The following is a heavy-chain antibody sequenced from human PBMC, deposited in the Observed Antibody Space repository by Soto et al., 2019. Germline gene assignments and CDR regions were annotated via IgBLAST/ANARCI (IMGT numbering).Heavy chain of an antibody. CDR1: GFTVSSNY. J-gene: IGHJ4*02. CDR3: ARRHYCGSG. Sequence: EVQLVESGGGMVQPGGSLRLSCAASGFTVSSNYMIWVRQAPGKGLECVSILYSGGTTTYADSVKGRFTIFRDSSKNTLYLQMNSLRDEDTAVYSCARRHYCGSGWGQGTLVTVSS. V-gene: IGHV3-66*01. D-gene: IGHD3-10*01. CDR2: LYSGGTT.